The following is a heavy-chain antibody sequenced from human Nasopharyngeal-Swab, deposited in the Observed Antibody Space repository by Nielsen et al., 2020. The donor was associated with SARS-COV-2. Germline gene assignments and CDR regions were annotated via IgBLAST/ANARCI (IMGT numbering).Heavy chain of an antibody. V-gene: IGHV3-13*01. D-gene: IGHD3-16*01. CDR1: GFTFSSYD. Sequence: GGSLRLSCAASGFTFSSYDMHWVRQATGKGLEWVSAIGTAGDTYYPGSVKGRFTISREKTKNYLYLQMNSLRAGARAVYYSARGPGGSGGDGGGGNWFDPWGQGTLVTVSS. CDR3: ARGPGGSGGDGGGGNWFDP. CDR2: IGTAGDT. J-gene: IGHJ5*02.